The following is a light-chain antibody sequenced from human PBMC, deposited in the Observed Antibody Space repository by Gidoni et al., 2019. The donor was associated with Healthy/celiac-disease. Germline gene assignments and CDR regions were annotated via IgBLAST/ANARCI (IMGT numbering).Light chain of an antibody. Sequence: EIVLTQSPAPLSLSPGERAPLSCRARQSVSSYLAWYQQKPGQAPRLLIYDASNRATGIPARFSGSGSGTDFTLTISSLEPEDFAVYYCQQRSNWPSTFGQGTRLEIK. CDR2: DAS. J-gene: IGKJ5*01. CDR1: QSVSSY. V-gene: IGKV3-11*01. CDR3: QQRSNWPST.